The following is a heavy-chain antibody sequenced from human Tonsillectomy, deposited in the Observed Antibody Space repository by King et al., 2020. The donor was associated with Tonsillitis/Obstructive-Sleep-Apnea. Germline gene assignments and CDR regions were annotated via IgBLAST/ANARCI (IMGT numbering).Heavy chain of an antibody. V-gene: IGHV3-74*03. J-gene: IGHJ5*02. CDR2: INRDGTGS. Sequence: EVQLVESGGGLVRPGGSLRLSCAASGFTFSTYWMHWVRQAPGKGLEWVSRINRDGTGSTNADSVKGRFTISRENAKNTLYLQMSGLIAEDTAVYYCARDYYDFWSGYSYNWFDTWGQGTLVTVSS. CDR1: GFTFSTYW. CDR3: ARDYYDFWSGYSYNWFDT. D-gene: IGHD3-3*01.